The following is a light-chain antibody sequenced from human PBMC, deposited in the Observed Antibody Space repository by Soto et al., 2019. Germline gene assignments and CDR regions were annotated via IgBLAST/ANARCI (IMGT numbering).Light chain of an antibody. J-gene: IGKJ3*01. CDR2: GAS. CDR1: QSVRSSY. CDR3: QKYGSSPRFT. Sequence: EIVLTQSPGTLSLSPGERATLACRASQSVRSSYLAWYQQKPGQAPRLLIYGASTRATGIPDRFSGSGSGTDFTLTISRLEPEDFAVYYCQKYGSSPRFTFGPGTKVDIK. V-gene: IGKV3-20*01.